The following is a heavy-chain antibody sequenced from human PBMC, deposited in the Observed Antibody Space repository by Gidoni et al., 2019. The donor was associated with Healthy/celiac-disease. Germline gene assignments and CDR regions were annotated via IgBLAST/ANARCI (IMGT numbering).Heavy chain of an antibody. Sequence: EVQLVESGGGLVKTGGYLRLSCAASGFTFRNAWRSWVRQAPGKGLEVVGRSKSKTDGGTTDYAAPVKGRFTISREDAKNTLYLQMNSLKTEDTAVEYCTTGIVVVLPWGIDYGGQGTLVTGSS. CDR1: GFTFRNAW. D-gene: IGHD3-22*01. J-gene: IGHJ4*02. CDR3: TTGIVVVLPWGIDY. V-gene: IGHV3-15*01. CDR2: SKSKTDGGTT.